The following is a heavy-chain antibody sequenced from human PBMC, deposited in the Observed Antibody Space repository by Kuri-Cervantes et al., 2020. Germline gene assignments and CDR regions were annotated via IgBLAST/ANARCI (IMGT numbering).Heavy chain of an antibody. CDR3: AKGGLDGEVEPAYLGLNYFDP. Sequence: GESLKISCAASGFTFSSYGMHWVRQAPGKGLEWVAVIWYDGSNKYYADSVKGRFTISRDNSKNTLYLQMNSLRAEDTAVYYCAKGGLDGEVEPAYLGLNYFDPWGQGTLVTVSS. CDR1: GFTFSSYG. V-gene: IGHV3-30*02. CDR2: IWYDGSNK. D-gene: IGHD2-2*01. J-gene: IGHJ5*02.